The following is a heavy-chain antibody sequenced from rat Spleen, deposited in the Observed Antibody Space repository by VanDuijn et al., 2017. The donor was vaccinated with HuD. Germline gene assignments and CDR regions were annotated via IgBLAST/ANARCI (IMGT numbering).Heavy chain of an antibody. Sequence: EVQLVESDGGLVQPGRSLKLSCAASGFTFSDYYMAWVRQAPTKGLEWVASISYEGSSTYYGDSVKGRFTISRDNAYSTLYLQMDSLRSEDTATYYCAVAGYGYWGQGVMVTVSS. D-gene: IGHD1-7*01. CDR1: GFTFSDYY. CDR2: ISYEGSST. V-gene: IGHV5-22*01. CDR3: AVAGYGY. J-gene: IGHJ2*01.